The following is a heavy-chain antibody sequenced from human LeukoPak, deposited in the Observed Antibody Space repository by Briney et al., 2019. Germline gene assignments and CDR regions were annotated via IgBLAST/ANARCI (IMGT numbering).Heavy chain of an antibody. CDR3: ARGGRRFLEWLCPDY. CDR1: GYTFTSYG. CDR2: ISAYNGNT. Sequence: GASVKVSCKASGYTFTSYGISWVRQAPGQGLEWMGWISAYNGNTNYAQKLQGRATMTTDTSTSTAYMELRSLRSDDTAVYYCARGGRRFLEWLCPDYWGQGTLVTVSS. D-gene: IGHD3-3*01. V-gene: IGHV1-18*01. J-gene: IGHJ4*02.